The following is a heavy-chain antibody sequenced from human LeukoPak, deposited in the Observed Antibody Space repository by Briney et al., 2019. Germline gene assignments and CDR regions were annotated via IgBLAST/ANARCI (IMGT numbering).Heavy chain of an antibody. Sequence: GGSLRLSCAASGFTFSSYSMNWVRQAPGKGLEWVSSISSSSSYIYYADSVRGRFAISRDNAKNSLYLQMNSLRAEDTAVYYFARGSPPGIRFLEWTKFGMDVWGQGTTVTVSS. D-gene: IGHD3-3*01. V-gene: IGHV3-21*01. CDR1: GFTFSSYS. CDR3: ARGSPPGIRFLEWTKFGMDV. J-gene: IGHJ6*02. CDR2: ISSSSSYI.